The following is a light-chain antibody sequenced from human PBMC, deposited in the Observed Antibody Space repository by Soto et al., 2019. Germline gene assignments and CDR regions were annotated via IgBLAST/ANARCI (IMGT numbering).Light chain of an antibody. V-gene: IGKV3-15*01. J-gene: IGKJ1*01. CDR2: GAS. CDR3: QHYDKRPPT. CDR1: QSLTSN. Sequence: VMAQSPATLSVSPGERFTLSCRASQSLTSNLAWYQHKPGQSPRLLIYGASARATGIPARFSGSGSGAEYPLTLCSLQSEDFAVYYCQHYDKRPPTFGQGTKVDI.